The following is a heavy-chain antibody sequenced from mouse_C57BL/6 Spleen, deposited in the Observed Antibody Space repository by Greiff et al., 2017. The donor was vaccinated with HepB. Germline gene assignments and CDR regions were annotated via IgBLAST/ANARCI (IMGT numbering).Heavy chain of an antibody. D-gene: IGHD2-1*01. J-gene: IGHJ2*01. CDR2: ISYDGSN. CDR1: GYSITSGYY. V-gene: IGHV3-6*01. CDR3: AREDYGNKGVFDY. Sequence: DVKLQESGPGLVKPSQSLSLTCSVTGYSITSGYYWNWIRQFPGNKLEWMGYISYDGSNNYNPSLKNRISITRDTSKNQFFLKLNSVTTEDTATYYCAREDYGNKGVFDYWGQGTTLTVSS.